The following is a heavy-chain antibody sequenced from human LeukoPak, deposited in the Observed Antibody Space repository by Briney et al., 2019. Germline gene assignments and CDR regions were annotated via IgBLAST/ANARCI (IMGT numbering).Heavy chain of an antibody. Sequence: PSETLSLTCTVSGGSISSYYWSWIRQPPGKGLEWIGCIYYSGSTNYNPSLKSRVTISVDTSKNQFSLKLSSVTAADTAVYYCARHENDYGDSFIDYWGQGTLVTVSS. V-gene: IGHV4-59*08. D-gene: IGHD4-17*01. J-gene: IGHJ4*02. CDR2: IYYSGST. CDR3: ARHENDYGDSFIDY. CDR1: GGSISSYY.